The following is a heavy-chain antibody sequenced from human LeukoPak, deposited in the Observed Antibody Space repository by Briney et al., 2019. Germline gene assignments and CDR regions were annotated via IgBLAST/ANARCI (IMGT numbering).Heavy chain of an antibody. V-gene: IGHV3-30*04. CDR2: ISYDGSNK. Sequence: ARSLRLSCAASRFTFSSYAMHWVRQAPGKGLEGVAVISYDGSNKYYADSVKGRFTISRDNSKNTLYLQMNSLRAEDTAVYYCARAYWFDPWGQGTLVTVSS. J-gene: IGHJ5*02. CDR3: ARAYWFDP. CDR1: RFTFSSYA.